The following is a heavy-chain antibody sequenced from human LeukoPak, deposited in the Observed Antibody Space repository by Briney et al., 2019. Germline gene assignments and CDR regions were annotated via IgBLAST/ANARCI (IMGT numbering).Heavy chain of an antibody. CDR1: GFTFSSYW. CDR2: IKQDGSEK. J-gene: IGHJ4*02. V-gene: IGHV3-7*01. D-gene: IGHD2-15*01. CDR3: ARDRRAMVEYVVVEAAFFAY. Sequence: GGSLRLSCAASGFTFSSYWMSWVRQAPGKGLEWVANIKQDGSEKYYVDSVKGRFTISRDNAKNSLYLQMNSLRAEDTAVYYCARDRRAMVEYVVVEAAFFAYWGQGTLVTVSS.